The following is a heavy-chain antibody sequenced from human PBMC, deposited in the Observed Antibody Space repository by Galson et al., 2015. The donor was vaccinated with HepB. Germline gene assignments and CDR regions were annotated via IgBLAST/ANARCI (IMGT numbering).Heavy chain of an antibody. D-gene: IGHD2-15*01. V-gene: IGHV7-4-1*02. Sequence: SCKASGYTFTTYAMNWVRQAPGPGLEWMGWINTNTGNPTYAQGFTGRFVFSLDTSVSTAYLQISSLKAEDTAVYYCARDPGYCSGGSCYSRRFYYFDYWGQGTLVTVSS. CDR2: INTNTGNP. CDR1: GYTFTTYA. CDR3: ARDPGYCSGGSCYSRRFYYFDY. J-gene: IGHJ4*02.